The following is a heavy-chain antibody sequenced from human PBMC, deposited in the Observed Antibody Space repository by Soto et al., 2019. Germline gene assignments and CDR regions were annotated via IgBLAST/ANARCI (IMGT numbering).Heavy chain of an antibody. J-gene: IGHJ4*02. CDR3: ARDSDHTIDY. CDR2: ISAYNGNA. V-gene: IGHV1-18*01. CDR1: GYTFSSYG. Sequence: QVQLVQSGAEVKKPGASVRVPCKASGYTFSSYGISWVRQAPGQGLEWMAWISAYNGNALYGQKFQGRVTVTTDTPTSTAYMEVWSLRSDDTAVYYCARDSDHTIDYWGQGTLVTVSS.